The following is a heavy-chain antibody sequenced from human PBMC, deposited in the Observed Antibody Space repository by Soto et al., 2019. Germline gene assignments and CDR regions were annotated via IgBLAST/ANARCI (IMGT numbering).Heavy chain of an antibody. CDR2: FYWDDDD. D-gene: IGHD2-2*01. CDR3: AHGSCSSADCYPNPYLDY. CDR1: GFSLSTTAEG. V-gene: IGHV2-5*02. J-gene: IGHJ4*02. Sequence: QITLKESGPTLVKPTQTLTLTCTFSGFSLSTTAEGVGWIRQPPGKALEWLALFYWDDDDRYSTSLKSRLTTTKDTAKNQVVLTMTNVDPVDTATYYCAHGSCSSADCYPNPYLDYWGQGILVTVSS.